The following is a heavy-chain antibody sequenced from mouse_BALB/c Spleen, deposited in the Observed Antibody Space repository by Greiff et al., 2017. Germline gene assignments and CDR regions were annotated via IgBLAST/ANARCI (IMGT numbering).Heavy chain of an antibody. J-gene: IGHJ3*01. D-gene: IGHD1-1*01. CDR1: GFTFSSFG. Sequence: EVHLVESGGGLVQPGGSRKLSCAASGFTFSSFGMHWVRQAPEKGLEWVAYISSGSSTIYYADTVKGRFTISRDNPKNTLFLQMTSLRSEDTAMYYCARSGGSSYTWFAYWGQGTLVTVSA. V-gene: IGHV5-17*02. CDR2: ISSGSSTI. CDR3: ARSGGSSYTWFAY.